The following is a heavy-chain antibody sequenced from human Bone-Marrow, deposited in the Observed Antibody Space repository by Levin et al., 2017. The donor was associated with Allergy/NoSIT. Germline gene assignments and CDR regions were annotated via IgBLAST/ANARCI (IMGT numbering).Heavy chain of an antibody. J-gene: IGHJ1*01. CDR3: ATTHYPVSTGPEYFQR. CDR2: LFSSGKT. Sequence: PGGSLRLSCAASGFIVSSNYMSWVRQAPGRGPEWVSLLFSSGKTYYADFVKGRFTISRDNSKNTVYLQMNSLRVDDTVVYYCATTHYPVSTGPEYFQRWGQGTLVTVSS. CDR1: GFIVSSNY. V-gene: IGHV3-53*01. D-gene: IGHD3-10*01.